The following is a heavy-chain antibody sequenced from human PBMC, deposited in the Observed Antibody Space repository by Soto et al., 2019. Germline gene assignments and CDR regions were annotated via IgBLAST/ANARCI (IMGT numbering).Heavy chain of an antibody. Sequence: SETLSLTCTVSGGSISSGGYYWTWIRQHPGKGLEWIGYIYNSGSTYYNPSLESRVTISVDTSKNQFSLRLSSVTAADTAVYCCSIDKYYDGSGKDGMDVWGQGTRVTVYS. CDR2: IYNSGST. CDR1: GGSISSGGYY. J-gene: IGHJ6*02. V-gene: IGHV4-31*03. CDR3: SIDKYYDGSGKDGMDV. D-gene: IGHD3-10*01.